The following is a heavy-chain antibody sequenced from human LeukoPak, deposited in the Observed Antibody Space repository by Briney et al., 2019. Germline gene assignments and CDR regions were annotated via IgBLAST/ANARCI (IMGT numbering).Heavy chain of an antibody. D-gene: IGHD3-10*01. V-gene: IGHV3-9*03. CDR3: SKGSYYGSGSRNWFDP. J-gene: IGHJ5*02. CDR1: GFTFDDYA. CDR2: MRWNRGSI. Sequence: GGSLRLSCAASGFTFDDYAMHWVRQAPGKGLDWVSGMRWNRGSIVYADFVKGRFTISRGNAKNSLYLQMNSLRAEDMALYDCSKGSYYGSGSRNWFDPWGQGTLVTVSS.